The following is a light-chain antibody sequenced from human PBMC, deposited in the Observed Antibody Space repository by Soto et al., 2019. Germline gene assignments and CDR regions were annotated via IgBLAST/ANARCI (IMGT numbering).Light chain of an antibody. J-gene: IGKJ5*01. CDR2: DTS. V-gene: IGKV3-15*01. CDR1: QSVTSK. Sequence: EIVMTQSPATLSLSPGERATLSCRASQSVTSKLAWYQQKPGQAPRLLIYDTSTRATDTPARFSGSGSGTEFTLTISSLQSEDFAVYYCQQYTNWPPITFGQGTRLEIK. CDR3: QQYTNWPPIT.